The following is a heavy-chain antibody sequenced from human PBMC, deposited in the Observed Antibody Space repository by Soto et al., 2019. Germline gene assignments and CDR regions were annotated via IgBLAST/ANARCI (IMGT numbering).Heavy chain of an antibody. CDR1: GVTFSSYW. J-gene: IGHJ3*01. CDR3: VRDYGEAGATAGFDV. Sequence: GSLSLSCVASGVTFSSYWMHWVRQVPGKGLVWVSHINFDGSGTSYADSVKGRFTISRDNAKNTLYLQMNSLRVEDTGVYYCVRDYGEAGATAGFDVWGQGTMVTVSS. CDR2: INFDGSGT. D-gene: IGHD1-26*01. V-gene: IGHV3-74*01.